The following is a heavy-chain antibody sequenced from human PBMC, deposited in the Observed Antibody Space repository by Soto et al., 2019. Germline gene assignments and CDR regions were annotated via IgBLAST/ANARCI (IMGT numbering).Heavy chain of an antibody. D-gene: IGHD4-17*01. J-gene: IGHJ4*01. CDR2: IKTDGSAK. CDR3: ANDGGRHFGY. Sequence: VQLVESGGGLVQSGGSLRLSCAASGFMFSTHWMTWVRQAPGKGLEWVATIKTDGSAKYYVDSVKGRFTISRDNAKNSLYLQMNSLRDEDTALYYCANDGGRHFGYWGQGTLVTVSS. V-gene: IGHV3-7*01. CDR1: GFMFSTHW.